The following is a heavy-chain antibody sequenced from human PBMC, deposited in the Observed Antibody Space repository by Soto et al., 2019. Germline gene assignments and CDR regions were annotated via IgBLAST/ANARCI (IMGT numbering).Heavy chain of an antibody. CDR3: AKERMEQYQLLPFFDY. CDR1: GLTFSRHG. V-gene: IGHV3-30*18. Sequence: QVHLVESGGGVVQPGRSLRLSCAASGLTFSRHGMHWVRQAPGKGLEWVAVISYDGSNKYYADSVRGRFTISRDNSKNTLYLQMNSLRAEDTAVYYCAKERMEQYQLLPFFDYWGQGTLVTVSS. J-gene: IGHJ4*02. D-gene: IGHD2-2*01. CDR2: ISYDGSNK.